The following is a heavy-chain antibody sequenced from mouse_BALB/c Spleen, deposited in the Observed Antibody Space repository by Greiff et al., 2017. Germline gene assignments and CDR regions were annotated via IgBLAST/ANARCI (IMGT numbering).Heavy chain of an antibody. V-gene: IGHV5-9-4*01. J-gene: IGHJ4*01. D-gene: IGHD2-10*01. Sequence: EVKLMESGGGLVKPGGSLKLSCAASGFTFSSYAMSWVRQSPEKRLEWVAEISSGGSYTYYPDTVTGRFTISRDNAKNTLYLEMSSLRSEDTAMYYCARTYYGNYRGMDYWGQGTSVTVSS. CDR3: ARTYYGNYRGMDY. CDR2: ISSGGSYT. CDR1: GFTFSSYA.